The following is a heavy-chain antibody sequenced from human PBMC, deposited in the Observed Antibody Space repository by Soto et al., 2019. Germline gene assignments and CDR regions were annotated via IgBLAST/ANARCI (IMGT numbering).Heavy chain of an antibody. J-gene: IGHJ3*02. V-gene: IGHV3-33*01. CDR1: VFTFSSYG. D-gene: IGHD1-26*01. CDR2: IWYDGSNK. CDR3: ARTGSQFTGAFDI. Sequence: QAWWSLRLSCSASVFTFSSYGMHWFRQAPGKGLEWVAVIWYDGSNKYYADSVKGRFTISRDNSKNTLYLQMNSLRAEDTAVYYCARTGSQFTGAFDIWGQGTMVTVSS.